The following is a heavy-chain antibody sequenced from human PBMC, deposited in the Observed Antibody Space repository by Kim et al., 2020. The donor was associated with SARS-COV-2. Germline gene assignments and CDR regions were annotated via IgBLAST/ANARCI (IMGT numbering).Heavy chain of an antibody. Sequence: GGSLRLSCAASGFTFSTYGMHWVRQAPGKGLEWVAVISSDESKKYYVDSVKGRFTIFRDNSKNTLYLQMNSLRVEDTAVYYCAIPPDAQRLRDHGDYWGQGTLVTVSS. CDR3: AIPPDAQRLRDHGDY. CDR2: ISSDESKK. CDR1: GFTFSTYG. D-gene: IGHD3-16*01. V-gene: IGHV3-30*03. J-gene: IGHJ4*02.